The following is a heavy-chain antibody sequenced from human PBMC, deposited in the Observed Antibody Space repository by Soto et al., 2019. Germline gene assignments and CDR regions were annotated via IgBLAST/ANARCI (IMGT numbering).Heavy chain of an antibody. D-gene: IGHD4-4*01. V-gene: IGHV1-69*01. CDR2: TIPMFAAT. J-gene: IGHJ4*02. CDR3: ARGGIVAVPAALSSYDDYTNYRFDS. CDR1: GGSFSDFA. Sequence: QVQLAQSGAEVRKPGSSVKVSCRASGGSFSDFAFSWVRQAPGQGLEWMGGTIPMFAATKYAQRFQGRITITADASTRPVYFALSSLTSDDSAVYYCARGGIVAVPAALSSYDDYTNYRFDSWGQGTLVSVSS.